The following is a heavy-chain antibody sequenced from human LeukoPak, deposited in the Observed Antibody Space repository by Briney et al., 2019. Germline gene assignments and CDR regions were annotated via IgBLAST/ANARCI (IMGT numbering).Heavy chain of an antibody. V-gene: IGHV3-23*01. CDR2: ISSSGGST. CDR3: ARSAGLRCFDY. D-gene: IGHD4-17*01. Sequence: PGGSLRLSCVASGFTFSSYAMSWVRQAPGKGLEWVSAISSSGGSTYYADSVKGRFTISRDNSKDTLYLQMNSLRAEDTAVYYCARSAGLRCFDYWGLGTLVTVSS. CDR1: GFTFSSYA. J-gene: IGHJ4*02.